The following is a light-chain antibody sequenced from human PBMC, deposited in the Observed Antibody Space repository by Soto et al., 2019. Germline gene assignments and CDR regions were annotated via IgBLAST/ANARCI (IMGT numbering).Light chain of an antibody. CDR3: MQALQTPWT. Sequence: EIVMTQSPATLSVSPGDRATLSCRASQSVSDRVVWYQQKSGQAPSLLIYAASTRAAGVPARFSGSGSGTDFTLKISRVEAEDVGVYYCMQALQTPWTFGQGTKVDI. J-gene: IGKJ1*01. CDR1: QSVSDR. V-gene: IGKV3-15*01. CDR2: AAS.